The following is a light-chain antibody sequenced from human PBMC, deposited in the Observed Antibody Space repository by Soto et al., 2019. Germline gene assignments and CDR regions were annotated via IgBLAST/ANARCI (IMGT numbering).Light chain of an antibody. Sequence: EIVLTQSPGTLSLSPGERATLSCRAGESVSDNYLGWYQQKPGQAPRLIIYDASNRATGIPARFSGSGSGTDFTLTISNLEPEDFAVYYCQQRSNWPLTFGGGTKVDIK. CDR3: QQRSNWPLT. V-gene: IGKV3-11*01. CDR2: DAS. J-gene: IGKJ4*01. CDR1: ESVSDNY.